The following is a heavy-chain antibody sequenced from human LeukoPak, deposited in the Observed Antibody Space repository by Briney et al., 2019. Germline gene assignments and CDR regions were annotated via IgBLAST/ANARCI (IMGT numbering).Heavy chain of an antibody. CDR3: AREGAARNFDY. J-gene: IGHJ4*02. D-gene: IGHD6-6*01. CDR1: GGSVSSGTYY. CDR2: IYTSGST. V-gene: IGHV4-61*02. Sequence: SQTLSLTCTVSGGSVSSGTYYWTWIRQPAGKGLERIGRIYTSGSTNFNPSLKSRVSISLDTSQNQFSLKMSTVTAADTAVYYCAREGAARNFDYWGQGILVTVSS.